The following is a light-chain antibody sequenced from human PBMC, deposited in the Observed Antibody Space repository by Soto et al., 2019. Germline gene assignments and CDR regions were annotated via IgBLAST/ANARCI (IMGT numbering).Light chain of an antibody. CDR1: SSDVGASNY. CDR2: AVS. J-gene: IGLJ1*01. CDR3: SSNAGSNNFV. V-gene: IGLV2-8*01. Sequence: QSALTQPPAASGSPGQSVTISCTGTSSDVGASNYVSWYQQHPGKAPKLMIFAVSKRPSGVPDRFSGSTSGNTASLTVSGLQAEDAADYYCSSNAGSNNFVFGSGTKLTVL.